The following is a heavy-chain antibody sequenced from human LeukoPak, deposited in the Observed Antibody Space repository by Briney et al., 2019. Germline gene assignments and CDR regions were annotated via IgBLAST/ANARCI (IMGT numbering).Heavy chain of an antibody. CDR2: ISSISSTI. CDR1: GFTFSNYN. J-gene: IGHJ4*02. V-gene: IGHV3-48*01. CDR3: ARENYADLFDY. D-gene: IGHD4-17*01. Sequence: PEGSLRLSCAASGFTFSNYNMNWVRQAPGKGLECISFISSISSTIYYADSVKGRFTISRDNAKNSLFLQMSSLRAEDTAVYYCARENYADLFDYWGQGTLVTVSS.